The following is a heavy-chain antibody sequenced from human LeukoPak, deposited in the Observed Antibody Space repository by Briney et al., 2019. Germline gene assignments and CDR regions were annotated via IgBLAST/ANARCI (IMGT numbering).Heavy chain of an antibody. CDR1: GLAFRSYW. V-gene: IGHV3-7*01. CDR2: IHPDGGTK. Sequence: GGSLRLSCAASGLAFRSYWMSWVRQAPGKGLEWVANIHPDGGTKNYVDSVKGRFTISRDNAANSLYLQTNSLRAEDTAVYYCASTFPYCSGGTCALGGQGTLVTVSS. CDR3: ASTFPYCSGGTCAL. D-gene: IGHD2-15*01. J-gene: IGHJ4*02.